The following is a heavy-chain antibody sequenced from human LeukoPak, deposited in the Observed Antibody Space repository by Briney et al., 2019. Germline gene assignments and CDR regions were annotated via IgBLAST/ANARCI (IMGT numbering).Heavy chain of an antibody. Sequence: GESLQISCKGSGYNFTSYWIGGVRPLPGKGLEGMGIIYPGDSDTRYSPSCQGQVTISADKSISTAYLQWSSLKASDTAMYYCARPRYYGSDAFDIWGQGTMVTVSS. CDR1: GYNFTSYW. CDR2: IYPGDSDT. CDR3: ARPRYYGSDAFDI. D-gene: IGHD3-10*01. V-gene: IGHV5-51*01. J-gene: IGHJ3*02.